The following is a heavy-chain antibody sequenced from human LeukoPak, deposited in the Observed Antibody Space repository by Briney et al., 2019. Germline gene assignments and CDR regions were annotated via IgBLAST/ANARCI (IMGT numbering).Heavy chain of an antibody. D-gene: IGHD3-22*01. CDR1: GFTFSSYW. V-gene: IGHV3-7*01. CDR3: ARDYYYDSSGYYYD. J-gene: IGHJ4*02. Sequence: GGSLRLSCAASGFTFSSYWMSWFRQAPGKGLEWVANIKQDGSEKYYVDSVKGRFTISRDNAKNSLYLQMNSLRAEDTAVYYCARDYYYDSSGYYYDWGQGTLVTVSS. CDR2: IKQDGSEK.